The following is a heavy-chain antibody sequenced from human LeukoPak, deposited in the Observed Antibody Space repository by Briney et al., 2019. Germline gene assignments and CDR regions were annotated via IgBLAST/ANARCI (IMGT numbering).Heavy chain of an antibody. Sequence: LPGGSLRLSCAASGFTFDDYAMHWVRHAPGKGLEWVSGISWSSGSIGYADSVKGRFTISRDNAKNSLYLQMNSLRAEDTASYYCAKDGGDGYNLMYGYFDYWGQGTLVTVSS. V-gene: IGHV3-9*01. D-gene: IGHD5-24*01. CDR2: ISWSSGSI. CDR3: AKDGGDGYNLMYGYFDY. J-gene: IGHJ4*02. CDR1: GFTFDDYA.